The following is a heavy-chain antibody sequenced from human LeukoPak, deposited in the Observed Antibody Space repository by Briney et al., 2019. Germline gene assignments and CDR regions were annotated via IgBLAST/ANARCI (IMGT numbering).Heavy chain of an antibody. CDR2: FDPEDGET. D-gene: IGHD3-9*01. J-gene: IGHJ4*02. V-gene: IGHV1-24*01. Sequence: ASVKVSCKVSGYTLTELSMHWVRQAPGKGLEWMGGFDPEDGETIYALKFQGRVTMTEDTSTDTAYMELSSLRSEDTAVYYCATNEGYDILTGYSLRSWGQGTLVTVSS. CDR1: GYTLTELS. CDR3: ATNEGYDILTGYSLRS.